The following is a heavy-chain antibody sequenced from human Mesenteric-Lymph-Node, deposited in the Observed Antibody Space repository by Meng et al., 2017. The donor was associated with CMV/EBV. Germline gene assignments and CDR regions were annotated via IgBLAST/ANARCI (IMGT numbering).Heavy chain of an antibody. D-gene: IGHD3-9*01. Sequence: QGEVHRRGEGLLKPSGTLSVTCAVYGGSFSGYYWNWIRQSPEKGLEWIGEINHSGSTTYNPSFTSRIIISVDTSTNQISLNMSSVSAADTAVYYCARGSSYDILTGYFDYWGQGALVTVSS. J-gene: IGHJ4*02. CDR2: INHSGST. V-gene: IGHV4-34*01. CDR1: GGSFSGYY. CDR3: ARGSSYDILTGYFDY.